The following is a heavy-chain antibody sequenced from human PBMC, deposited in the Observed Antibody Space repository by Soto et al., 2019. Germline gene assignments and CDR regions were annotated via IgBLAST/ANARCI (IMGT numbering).Heavy chain of an antibody. Sequence: SETLSLTCTVSGGSMRNYFWTWIRQPPGKGLEWIGYIHYSGTTSFFPSYNPSLRSRVTITEDTSKNQLSLKLLSVTTADAAVYFCAAGEASSRNLAPYYLDFWGQGTLVTVSS. D-gene: IGHD6-13*01. CDR2: IHYSGTT. J-gene: IGHJ4*02. CDR3: AAGEASSRNLAPYYLDF. V-gene: IGHV4-59*01. CDR1: GGSMRNYF.